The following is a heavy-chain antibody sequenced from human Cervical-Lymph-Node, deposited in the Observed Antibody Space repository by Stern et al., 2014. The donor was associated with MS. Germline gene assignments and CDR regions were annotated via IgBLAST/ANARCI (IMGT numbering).Heavy chain of an antibody. Sequence: VQLVESGAEVKKPGSSVKVSCKASGGTFSSYAINWVRQAPGQGLEWMGGIIPIFGAANYAQKFQVRVTITADESTNTAYMDLNSLRSDDTAVYYCARATVARGAFDIWGQGTMVTVS. D-gene: IGHD4-23*01. CDR1: GGTFSSYA. V-gene: IGHV1-69*01. CDR2: IIPIFGAA. J-gene: IGHJ3*02. CDR3: ARATVARGAFDI.